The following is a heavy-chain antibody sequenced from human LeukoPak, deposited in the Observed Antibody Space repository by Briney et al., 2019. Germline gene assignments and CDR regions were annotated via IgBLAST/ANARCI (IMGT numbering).Heavy chain of an antibody. D-gene: IGHD1-26*01. V-gene: IGHV1-69*13. CDR1: GGTFISYA. J-gene: IGHJ4*02. CDR2: IIPIFGTA. CDR3: ARDSGSYHSPFDY. Sequence: SVKVSCKASGGTFISYAISWVRQAPGQGLEWMGGIIPIFGTANYAQKFQGRVTITPDESTSTAYMELSSLRSEDTAVYYCARDSGSYHSPFDYWGQGTLVTVSS.